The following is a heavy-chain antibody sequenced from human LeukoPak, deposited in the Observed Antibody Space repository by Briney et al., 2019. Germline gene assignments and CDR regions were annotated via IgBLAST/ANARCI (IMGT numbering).Heavy chain of an antibody. CDR3: ARGSATGLAY. Sequence: SETLSLTCTVSGGSISSTSYYWGWIRQPPGKGLEWIGSIFYSGSTYYNPSLKSRVTISVDTSKNQFSLKLTSVTAADTAVYYCARGSATGLAYWGQGTLATVSS. CDR1: GGSISSTSYY. J-gene: IGHJ4*02. CDR2: IFYSGST. D-gene: IGHD1-1*01. V-gene: IGHV4-39*01.